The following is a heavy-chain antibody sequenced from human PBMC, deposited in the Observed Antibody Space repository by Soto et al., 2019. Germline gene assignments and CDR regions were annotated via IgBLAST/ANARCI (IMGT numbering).Heavy chain of an antibody. CDR2: ISGSGGST. CDR3: AKETKDIVVVPAAMKPAFDI. J-gene: IGHJ3*02. D-gene: IGHD2-2*01. CDR1: GFTFSSYA. V-gene: IGHV3-23*01. Sequence: GGSLRLSCAASGFTFSSYAMSWVRQAPGKGLEWVSAISGSGGSTYYADSVKGRFTISRDNSKNTLYLQMNSLRAEDTAVYYCAKETKDIVVVPAAMKPAFDIWGQGTMVTVSS.